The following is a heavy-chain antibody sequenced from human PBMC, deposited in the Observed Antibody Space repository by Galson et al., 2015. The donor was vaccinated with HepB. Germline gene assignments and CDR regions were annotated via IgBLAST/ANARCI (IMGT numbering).Heavy chain of an antibody. CDR3: ARLPFGNNCSGGSCYSGGFDY. CDR2: IYYSGNT. D-gene: IGHD2-15*01. V-gene: IGHV4-39*01. Sequence: LSLTCTVSGGSINSRSYYWGWLRQPPGKGLEWIGSIYYSGNTYYNPSLKSRVTISVDTSKNQFSLKLSSVTAADTAVYYCARLPFGNNCSGGSCYSGGFDYWGQGTLVTVSS. CDR1: GGSINSRSYY. J-gene: IGHJ4*02.